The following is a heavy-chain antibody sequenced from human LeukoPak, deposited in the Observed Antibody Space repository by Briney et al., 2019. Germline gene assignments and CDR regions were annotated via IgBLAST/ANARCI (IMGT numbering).Heavy chain of an antibody. J-gene: IGHJ4*02. CDR2: IKQDGSEK. Sequence: GGSLRLSCAASGFTFSSYWMSWVRQAPGKGREWVANIKQDGSEKYYVDSVKGRFTISRDNAKNSLYLQMNSLRAEDTAVYYCARDLRRYGSGSYSSYYFDYWGQGTLVTVSS. D-gene: IGHD3-10*01. CDR1: GFTFSSYW. V-gene: IGHV3-7*01. CDR3: ARDLRRYGSGSYSSYYFDY.